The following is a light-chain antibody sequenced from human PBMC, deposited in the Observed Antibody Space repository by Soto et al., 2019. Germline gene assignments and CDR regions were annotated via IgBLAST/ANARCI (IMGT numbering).Light chain of an antibody. J-gene: IGKJ4*01. CDR3: QQRHTWPTT. Sequence: EIVLTQSPATLSLSPGERATLSCRASQDINMYLAWYHHRPGQGPRLLIYEASNRATGIPARFSGSGSGTDFTLTISSLEPEDFGVYYCQQRHTWPTTFGGGAKVEI. CDR1: QDINMY. CDR2: EAS. V-gene: IGKV3-11*01.